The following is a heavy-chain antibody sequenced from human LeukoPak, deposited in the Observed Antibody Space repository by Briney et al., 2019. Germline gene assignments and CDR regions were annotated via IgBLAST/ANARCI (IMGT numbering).Heavy chain of an antibody. D-gene: IGHD6-19*01. CDR3: ARASSDHRYSSGWYRLDY. CDR1: GYTFTSYA. Sequence: GASVKVSCKASGYTFTSYAISWVRQAPGQGLEWMGGIIPIFGTANYAQKFQGRVTITADESTSTAYMELSSLRSEDTAVYYCARASSDHRYSSGWYRLDYWGQGTLVTVSS. CDR2: IIPIFGTA. J-gene: IGHJ4*02. V-gene: IGHV1-69*13.